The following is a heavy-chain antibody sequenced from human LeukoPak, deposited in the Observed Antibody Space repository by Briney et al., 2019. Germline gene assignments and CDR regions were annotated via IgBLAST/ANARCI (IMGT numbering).Heavy chain of an antibody. V-gene: IGHV1-2*02. CDR3: APKSLWTVDF. J-gene: IGHJ4*02. D-gene: IGHD3/OR15-3a*01. CDR1: GYTFTGHD. CDR2: INPNNGAT. Sequence: GASVKVSCKASGYTFTGHDVHWVRQAPGQGLEWMAWINPNNGATDYAQKFQDRVTVTRDTSISTVYMELRSLTSDDTAVYYCAPKSLWTVDFWGQGTLVSVSS.